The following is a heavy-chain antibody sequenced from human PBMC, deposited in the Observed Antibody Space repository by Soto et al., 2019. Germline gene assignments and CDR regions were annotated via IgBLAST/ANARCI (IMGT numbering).Heavy chain of an antibody. CDR1: GYSFTSYW. D-gene: IGHD2-2*01. V-gene: IGHV5-10-1*03. CDR3: ASACSSTSCYPNRNFYYYGMDV. J-gene: IGHJ6*02. CDR2: IDPSDSYT. Sequence: EVQLVQSGAEVKKPGESLRISCKGSGYSFTSYWISWVRQMPGKGLEWMGRIDPSDSYTNYSPSFQGHVTISADKSISTAYLQWSSLKGSDTAKYYCASACSSTSCYPNRNFYYYGMDVWGQGTTVTVSS.